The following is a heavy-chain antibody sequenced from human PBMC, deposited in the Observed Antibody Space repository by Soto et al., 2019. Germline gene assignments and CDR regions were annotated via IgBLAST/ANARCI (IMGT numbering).Heavy chain of an antibody. Sequence: QVQLVQSGAEVKKPGSSVKVSCKASGGTLSNYGISWVRQAPGQGLEWMGGIITVFGTANYAQKFQGKVTITAEESTTTLYTGVDSLRPDHTAVYYWARGDATKRVGITFYGSDVWGQWTTVTVSS. V-gene: IGHV1-69*12. D-gene: IGHD3-16*01. J-gene: IGHJ6*02. CDR3: ARGDATKRVGITFYGSDV. CDR2: IITVFGTA. CDR1: GGTLSNYG.